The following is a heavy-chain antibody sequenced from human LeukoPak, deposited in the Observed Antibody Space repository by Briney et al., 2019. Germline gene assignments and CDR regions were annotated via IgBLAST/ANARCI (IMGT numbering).Heavy chain of an antibody. J-gene: IGHJ1*01. CDR2: IYYSGST. V-gene: IGHV4-39*07. CDR3: ASGPGPGYFQH. D-gene: IGHD1-14*01. Sequence: SETLSLTCTVSGGSISSSSYYGGWIRQPPGKGLEWIGSIYYSGSTYYNPSLKSRVTISVDTSKNQFSLKLSSVTAADTAVYYCASGPGPGYFQHWGQGTLVTVSS. CDR1: GGSISSSSYY.